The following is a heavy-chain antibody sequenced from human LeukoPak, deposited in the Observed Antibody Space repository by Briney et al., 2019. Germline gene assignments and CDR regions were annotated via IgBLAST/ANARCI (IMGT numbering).Heavy chain of an antibody. V-gene: IGHV4-4*07. CDR3: ARAERITMVRGVIGGYYFDY. Sequence: SETLSLTCTVSGGSISSYYWSWIRQPAGTGLEWIGRIYTSGSTNYNPSLKSRVTMSVDTSKNQFSLKLSSVTAADTAVYYCARAERITMVRGVIGGYYFDYWGQGTLVTVSS. CDR1: GGSISSYY. J-gene: IGHJ4*02. CDR2: IYTSGST. D-gene: IGHD3-10*01.